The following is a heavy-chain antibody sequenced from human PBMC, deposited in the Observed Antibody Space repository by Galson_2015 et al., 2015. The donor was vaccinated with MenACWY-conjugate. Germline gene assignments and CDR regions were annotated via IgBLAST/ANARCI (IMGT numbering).Heavy chain of an antibody. D-gene: IGHD3/OR15-3a*01. Sequence: SETLSLTCAVSGGSISSSNWWRWVRQPPGKGLEWIGEIDHSGSTHYNSSLKSRITISVDKSKNQFSLKLSSVTAADTAVYYCARFLGWANTRLGYYRGQGNLVTLPS. J-gene: IGHJ4*02. CDR1: GGSISSSNW. CDR2: IDHSGST. V-gene: IGHV4-4*02. CDR3: ARFLGWANTRLGYY.